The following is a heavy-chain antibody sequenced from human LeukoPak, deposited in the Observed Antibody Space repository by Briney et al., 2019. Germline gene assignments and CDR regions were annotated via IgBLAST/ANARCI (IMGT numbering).Heavy chain of an antibody. J-gene: IGHJ6*03. CDR3: ARDTYIVVVPAAIPSWYYYMDV. D-gene: IGHD2-2*02. CDR1: GYTFTSYG. CDR2: ISAYNGNT. V-gene: IGHV1-18*01. Sequence: ASVEASCKASGYTFTSYGISWERQAPGQGLECMGWISAYNGNTNYAQKLQGRVTMTTDTSTSTAYMELRSLRSDDTAVYYCARDTYIVVVPAAIPSWYYYMDVWGKGTTVTVSS.